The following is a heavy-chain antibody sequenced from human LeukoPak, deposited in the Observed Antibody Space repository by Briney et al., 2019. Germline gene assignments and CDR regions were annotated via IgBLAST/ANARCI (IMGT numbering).Heavy chain of an antibody. Sequence: GGSLRLSCAASGFTFSSYGMHWVRQAPGKGLEWVAFIRYDGSNKYYADSVKGRFTISRDNSKNTLYLQMNSLRAEDTAVYYCAKIPVDTAMANVDHWGQGTLVTVSS. CDR3: AKIPVDTAMANVDH. J-gene: IGHJ4*02. V-gene: IGHV3-30*02. CDR1: GFTFSSYG. CDR2: IRYDGSNK. D-gene: IGHD5-18*01.